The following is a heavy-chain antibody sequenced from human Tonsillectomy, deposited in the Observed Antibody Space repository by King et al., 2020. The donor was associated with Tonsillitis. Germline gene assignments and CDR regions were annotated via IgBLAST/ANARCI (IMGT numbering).Heavy chain of an antibody. Sequence: VQLVESGGGVVQPGRSLRLSCAASGFTLSYYGMHWVRQAPGKGLEWVAVISYDGSNKYYADSVKGRFTISRDNCNNTLCLQMSSLRAEDTAVYYCARSGHLYSAYQPYYYYYCGMDVWGQGTTVTVSS. CDR2: ISYDGSNK. J-gene: IGHJ6*02. CDR1: GFTLSYYG. V-gene: IGHV3-30-3*01. D-gene: IGHD5-12*01. CDR3: ARSGHLYSAYQPYYYYYCGMDV.